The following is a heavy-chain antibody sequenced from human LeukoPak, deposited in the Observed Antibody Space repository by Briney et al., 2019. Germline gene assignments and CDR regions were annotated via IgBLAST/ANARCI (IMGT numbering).Heavy chain of an antibody. CDR3: AKAGPRYCTNGVCINYYYYYMDV. J-gene: IGHJ6*03. CDR1: GFTFSTYA. Sequence: GGSLRLSCAVSGFTFSTYAMQWVRLAPGRGLEWVAVIVYDGSSKYYADSVKGRFTISRDNSKNTLYLQMNSLRAEDTAVYYCAKAGPRYCTNGVCINYYYYYMDVWGKGTTVTVSS. V-gene: IGHV3-30-3*01. D-gene: IGHD2-8*01. CDR2: IVYDGSSK.